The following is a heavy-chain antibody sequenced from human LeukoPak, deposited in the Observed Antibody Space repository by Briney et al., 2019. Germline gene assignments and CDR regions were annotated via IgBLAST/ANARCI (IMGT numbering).Heavy chain of an antibody. J-gene: IGHJ4*02. Sequence: GRSLRLSCADSGCMVSSYAVHWVRQAPGKGLEWVALISYDGTKKYYADSVKGRFTISRDNSKNTLYLQMNSLRAEDTAVYYCARDPDYGAYALFDYWGQGTLVTVPS. CDR1: GCMVSSYA. D-gene: IGHD4-17*01. CDR2: ISYDGTKK. V-gene: IGHV3-30*04. CDR3: ARDPDYGAYALFDY.